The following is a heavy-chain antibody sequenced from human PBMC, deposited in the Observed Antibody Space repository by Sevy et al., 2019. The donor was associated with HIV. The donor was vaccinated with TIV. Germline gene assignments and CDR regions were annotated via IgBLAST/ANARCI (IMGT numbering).Heavy chain of an antibody. Sequence: GGSLRLSCAASGFTFSSYAMHWVRQAPGKGLEWVAVISYDGSNKYYADSVKGRFTISRDNSKNTLYLQMNSLRAEDKAVYYCARDKDYDFWSGYLYYYYGMDVWGQGTTVTVSS. D-gene: IGHD3-3*01. CDR2: ISYDGSNK. J-gene: IGHJ6*02. CDR1: GFTFSSYA. V-gene: IGHV3-30-3*01. CDR3: ARDKDYDFWSGYLYYYYGMDV.